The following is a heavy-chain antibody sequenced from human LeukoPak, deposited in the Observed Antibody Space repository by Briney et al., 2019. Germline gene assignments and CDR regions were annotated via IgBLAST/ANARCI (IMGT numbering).Heavy chain of an antibody. CDR1: GGTFSSYT. CDR2: IIPIFGTP. Sequence: SVKVSCKTSGGTFSSYTISWVRQAPGQGLEWMGGIIPIFGTPHYAQKFQDRVTITADASTSTAYMELSSLRSEDTAVYYCARDLVLAAIRAGLDFWGQGTLVTVSS. J-gene: IGHJ4*02. CDR3: ARDLVLAAIRAGLDF. V-gene: IGHV1-69*13. D-gene: IGHD5-24*01.